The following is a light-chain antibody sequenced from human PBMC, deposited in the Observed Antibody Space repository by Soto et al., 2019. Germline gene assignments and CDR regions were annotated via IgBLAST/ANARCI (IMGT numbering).Light chain of an antibody. CDR3: QQYSNWPPIT. V-gene: IGKV3-15*01. CDR1: QSVNSK. Sequence: EIVMTQSPATLSVSPGERATLSCRASQSVNSKLAWYQQKPGQAPRLLIYDTSTRATGIPARFSGSGSGTEFTLTISSLQSEDFAVYYCQQYSNWPPITFGQGTRLEIK. CDR2: DTS. J-gene: IGKJ5*01.